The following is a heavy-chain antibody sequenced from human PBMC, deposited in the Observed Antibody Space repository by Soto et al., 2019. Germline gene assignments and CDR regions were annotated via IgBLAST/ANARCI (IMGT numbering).Heavy chain of an antibody. D-gene: IGHD3-3*01. CDR1: GGSFSGYY. V-gene: IGHV4-34*01. J-gene: IGHJ5*02. CDR2: INRSGST. CDR3: ARGISFTIFGVVTSISRFDP. Sequence: SETLSLTCPVYGGSFSGYYWSWIRQPPGKGLEWIGEINRSGSTNYNPSLKSRVTISVDTSKNQFSLKLSSVTAADTAVYYCARGISFTIFGVVTSISRFDPWGQGTLVTVSS.